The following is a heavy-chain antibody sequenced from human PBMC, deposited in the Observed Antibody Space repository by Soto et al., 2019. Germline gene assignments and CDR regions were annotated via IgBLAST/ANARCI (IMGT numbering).Heavy chain of an antibody. J-gene: IGHJ6*03. Sequence: GGSLRLSCTASGFTFGDYAMSWFRQAPGKGLEWVGFIRSKAYGGTTEYAASVKSRFTISRDDSKSIAYLQMNSLKTEDTAVYYCTRDHTPSRGHYYYYMDVWGKGTTVTVSS. CDR3: TRDHTPSRGHYYYYMDV. V-gene: IGHV3-49*03. CDR2: IRSKAYGGTT. CDR1: GFTFGDYA.